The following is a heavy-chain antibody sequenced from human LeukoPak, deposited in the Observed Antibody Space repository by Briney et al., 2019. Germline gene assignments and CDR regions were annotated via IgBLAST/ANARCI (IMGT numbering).Heavy chain of an antibody. CDR1: GFSFTSYW. D-gene: IGHD5-18*01. J-gene: IGHJ4*02. V-gene: IGHV5-10-1*01. CDR3: ARHVDTAMATFDY. CDR2: IDPSDSYT. Sequence: GESLKISCKGFGFSFTSYWISWVRQMPGKGLEWMGRIDPSDSYTNYSPSFQGHVTISADKSIHTAYLQWSSLKASDTAMYYCARHVDTAMATFDYWGQGTLVTVSS.